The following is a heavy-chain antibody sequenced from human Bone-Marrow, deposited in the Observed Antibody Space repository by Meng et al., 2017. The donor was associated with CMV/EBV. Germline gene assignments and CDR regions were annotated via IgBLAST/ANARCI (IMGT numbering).Heavy chain of an antibody. J-gene: IGHJ6*02. CDR2: ISYNGSNK. Sequence: GESLKISCAASGFTFSSYAMPWVRQAPGKGLEWVAGISYNGSNKYYADSVKGRFTISRDNSKNTLYLQMNSLRAEDTAVYYCPSLGDCSRTSCALYYDYGMDVWGQGTTVTVSS. CDR1: GFTFSSYA. D-gene: IGHD2-2*01. V-gene: IGHV3-30-3*01. CDR3: PSLGDCSRTSCALYYDYGMDV.